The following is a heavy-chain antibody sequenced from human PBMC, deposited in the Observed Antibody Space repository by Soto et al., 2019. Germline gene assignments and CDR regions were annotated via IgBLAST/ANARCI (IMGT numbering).Heavy chain of an antibody. Sequence: GGSLRLSCTASGFTFSSHAMHCVSQAPGKGLEWVAVISYDGSNKYYADSVKGRFTISRDNSKNTLYLQMNSLRAEDTAVYYCAKAPVVPAPFDYWGQGTLVTVSS. CDR2: ISYDGSNK. D-gene: IGHD2-2*01. CDR3: AKAPVVPAPFDY. CDR1: GFTFSSHA. J-gene: IGHJ4*02. V-gene: IGHV3-30-3*01.